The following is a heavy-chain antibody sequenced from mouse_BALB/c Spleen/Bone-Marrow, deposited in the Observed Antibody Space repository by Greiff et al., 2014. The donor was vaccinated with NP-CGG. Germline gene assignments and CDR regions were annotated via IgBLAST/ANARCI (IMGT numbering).Heavy chain of an antibody. CDR3: ARDTMDY. CDR2: IYPGNVNT. Sequence: VKLQESGPELVKPGASVRISCKASGYTFTSYYIHWVKQRPGQGLEWIGWIYPGNVNTKYNEKFKGKATLTADKSSSTAYMQLSSLTSEDSAVYFCARDTMDYWGQGTSDTVSS. CDR1: GYTFTSYY. V-gene: IGHV1S56*01. J-gene: IGHJ4*01.